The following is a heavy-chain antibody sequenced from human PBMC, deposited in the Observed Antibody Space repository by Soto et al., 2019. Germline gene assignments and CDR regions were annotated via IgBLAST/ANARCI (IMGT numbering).Heavy chain of an antibody. D-gene: IGHD6-19*01. CDR3: ARAFDQWLVLDAFDI. Sequence: ETLSLTCTVSGGSISSYYWSWIRQPPGKGLEWIGYIYYSGSTNYNPSLKSRVTISVDTSKNQFSLKLSSVTAADTAVYYCARAFDQWLVLDAFDIWGQGTMVTVSS. CDR1: GGSISSYY. V-gene: IGHV4-59*01. CDR2: IYYSGST. J-gene: IGHJ3*02.